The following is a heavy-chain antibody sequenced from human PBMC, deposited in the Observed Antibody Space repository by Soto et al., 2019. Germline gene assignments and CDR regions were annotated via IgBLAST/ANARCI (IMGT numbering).Heavy chain of an antibody. V-gene: IGHV3-23*01. J-gene: IGHJ1*01. Sequence: EVQLLESGGGLVQPGGSLRLSCVASGFTFSSYAMSWVRQAPGKGLEWVSAIRGSGSSTNYADSVKGRFTISRDNSMDTLYLQMNSLRAEDTAVYYCARDRLRSSGWEGGYFQHWGQGTLVTVSS. D-gene: IGHD6-19*01. CDR2: IRGSGSST. CDR1: GFTFSSYA. CDR3: ARDRLRSSGWEGGYFQH.